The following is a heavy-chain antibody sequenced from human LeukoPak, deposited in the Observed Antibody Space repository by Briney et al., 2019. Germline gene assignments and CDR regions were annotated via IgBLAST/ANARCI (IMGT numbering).Heavy chain of an antibody. CDR2: IYHSGST. CDR3: ARGRSGWETFDY. J-gene: IGHJ4*02. V-gene: IGHV4-61*01. CDR1: GGSVSSGSHF. Sequence: PSETLSLTCTVSGGSVSSGSHFWSWIRQPPGKGLEWIAYIYHSGSTNYNPSLKSRVTMSLDTSKNQFSLKLSSVTAADTAVYYCARGRSGWETFDYWGQGTLVTVSS. D-gene: IGHD6-19*01.